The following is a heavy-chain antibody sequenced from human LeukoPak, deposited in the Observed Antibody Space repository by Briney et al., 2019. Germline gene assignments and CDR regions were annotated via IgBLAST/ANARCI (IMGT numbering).Heavy chain of an antibody. J-gene: IGHJ3*02. Sequence: PSETLSLTCAVYGGSFSGSYWSWIRQPPGKGLEWIGEINHSGSTNYNPSLKSRVTISVDTSKNQFSLKLSSVTAADTAVYYCASVFYDSSGYRAFDIWGQGTMVTVSS. CDR3: ASVFYDSSGYRAFDI. V-gene: IGHV4-34*01. D-gene: IGHD3-22*01. CDR2: INHSGST. CDR1: GGSFSGSY.